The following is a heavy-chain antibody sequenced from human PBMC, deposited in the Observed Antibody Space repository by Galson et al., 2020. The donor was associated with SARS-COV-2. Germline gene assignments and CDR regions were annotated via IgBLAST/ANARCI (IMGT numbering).Heavy chain of an antibody. V-gene: IGHV3-74*01. J-gene: IGHJ4*02. Sequence: GGSLSLSCAVSGFTFSNHWMHWVRQAPGKGLVWVSRIYSEGSSTSYADSVKGRFTISGDNAKNTLYLQMNSLRAEDTAVYCCARGDMGNDYFDYWGQGTLVTVSS. CDR1: GFTFSNHW. CDR2: IYSEGSST. CDR3: ARGDMGNDYFDY. D-gene: IGHD7-27*01.